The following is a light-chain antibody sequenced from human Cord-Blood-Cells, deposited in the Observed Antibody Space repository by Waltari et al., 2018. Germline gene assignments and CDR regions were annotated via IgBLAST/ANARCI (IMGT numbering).Light chain of an antibody. CDR3: QQRSNWPPGYT. CDR2: DAS. CDR1: QSVSSY. V-gene: IGKV3-11*01. J-gene: IGKJ2*01. Sequence: EIVLTQSPATLSLSPGERATLSCRASQSVSSYLAWYQQKPGQAPRLLIYDASNRATGIPARFSGSGSGTDFTLTISSPEPEDFAVYYCQQRSNWPPGYTFGQGTKLEIK.